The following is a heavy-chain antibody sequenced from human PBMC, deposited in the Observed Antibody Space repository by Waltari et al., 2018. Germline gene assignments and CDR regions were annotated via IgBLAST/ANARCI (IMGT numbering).Heavy chain of an antibody. CDR1: GFTFSSYS. V-gene: IGHV3-21*01. J-gene: IGHJ3*02. CDR2: ISSSSSYI. CDR3: ARVFGDYGAFDI. D-gene: IGHD4-17*01. Sequence: EVQLVESGGGLVKPGGSLRLSCEASGFTFSSYSMNWVRQAPGKGLEWVSSISSSSSYIYYADSVKGRFTISRDNAKNSLYLQMNSLRAEDTAVYYCARVFGDYGAFDIWGQGTMVTVSS.